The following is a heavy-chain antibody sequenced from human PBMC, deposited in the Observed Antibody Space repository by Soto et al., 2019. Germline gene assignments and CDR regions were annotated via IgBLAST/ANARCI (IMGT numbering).Heavy chain of an antibody. CDR2: ISSSNSYI. CDR1: GFTFSSYS. D-gene: IGHD2-15*01. V-gene: IGHV3-21*01. J-gene: IGHJ6*03. CDR3: AREGGYCSGGSCYYYYYMDV. Sequence: GGSLRLSCAASGFTFSSYSMNWVRQAPGKGLEWVSSISSSNSYIYYADSVKGRFTISRDNAKNSLYLQMNSLRAEDTAVYYCAREGGYCSGGSCYYYYYMDVWGKGTTVTGLL.